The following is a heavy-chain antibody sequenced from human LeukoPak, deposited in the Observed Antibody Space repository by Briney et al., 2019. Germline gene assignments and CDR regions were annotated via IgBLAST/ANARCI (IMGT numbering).Heavy chain of an antibody. CDR2: ISGSGGST. V-gene: IGHV3-23*01. J-gene: IGHJ4*02. CDR3: AKVQSYRQYYFDY. CDR1: GFTFSSYA. D-gene: IGHD1-26*01. Sequence: GGSLRLSCAASGFTFSSYAMSWVRQAPGKGLEWVSAISGSGGSTYYADSVKGRFTISRDNSKNTLCLQMNSLRAEDTAVYYCAKVQSYRQYYFDYWGQGTLVTVSS.